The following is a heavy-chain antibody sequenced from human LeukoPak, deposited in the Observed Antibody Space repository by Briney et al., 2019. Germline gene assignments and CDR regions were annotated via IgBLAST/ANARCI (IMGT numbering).Heavy chain of an antibody. Sequence: PGGSLRLSCTASGFTFSNFWMGWVRQAPGKGLEWVGRIASKTDGGTTDYAAPVKGRFTNSRDDSKNTLFLQMNSLKTEDTAVYYCTTGIRGDCGQGTLVTVSS. J-gene: IGHJ4*02. CDR1: GFTFSNFW. CDR3: TTGIRGD. V-gene: IGHV3-15*04. D-gene: IGHD6-13*01. CDR2: IASKTDGGTT.